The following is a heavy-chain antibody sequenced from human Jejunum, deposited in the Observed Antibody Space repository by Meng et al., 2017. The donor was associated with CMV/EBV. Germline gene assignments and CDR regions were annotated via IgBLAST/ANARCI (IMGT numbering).Heavy chain of an antibody. D-gene: IGHD3-10*01. CDR3: ARASYGSGSPLGESWFDP. Sequence: VQLQESGPGLVKPSQTLSLTCTVSGGSISSGGYYWSWIRQHTGKGLEWIGYIHSSGSTYYNPSLRSRLTISVDTSKNQFSLKLSSVTAADTAVYYCARASYGSGSPLGESWFDPWGQGTLVTV. CDR1: GGSISSGGYY. CDR2: IHSSGST. V-gene: IGHV4-31*03. J-gene: IGHJ5*02.